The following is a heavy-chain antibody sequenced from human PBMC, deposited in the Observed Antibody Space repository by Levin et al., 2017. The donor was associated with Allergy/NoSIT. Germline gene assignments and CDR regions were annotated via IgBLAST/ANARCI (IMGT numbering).Heavy chain of an antibody. CDR2: IYPGDSDT. J-gene: IGHJ4*02. CDR3: VKRGGWNEFDY. Sequence: GESLKISCKASGYSFTKYWIGWVRQMPGKGLEWMGIIYPGDSDTRYSPSSFQGQVTISADKSISPAYLQWSSLKASDTAMYYCVKRGGWNEFDYWGQGTLVTVSS. V-gene: IGHV5-51*01. D-gene: IGHD1-1*01. CDR1: GYSFTKYW.